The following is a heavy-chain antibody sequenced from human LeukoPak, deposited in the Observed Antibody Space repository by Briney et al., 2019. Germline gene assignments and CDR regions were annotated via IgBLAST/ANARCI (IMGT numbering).Heavy chain of an antibody. V-gene: IGHV4-34*01. CDR3: ARFFYGSGSLDY. Sequence: SETLSLTCAVYGGSFSGYYWSWIRQPPGKGLEWTGEINHSGSTNYNPSLKSRVTISVDTSKNQFSLKLSSVTAADTAVYYCARFFYGSGSLDYWGQGTLVTVSS. J-gene: IGHJ4*02. CDR2: INHSGST. D-gene: IGHD3-10*01. CDR1: GGSFSGYY.